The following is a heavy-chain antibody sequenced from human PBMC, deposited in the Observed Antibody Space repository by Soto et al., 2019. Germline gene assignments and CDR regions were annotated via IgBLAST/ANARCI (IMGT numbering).Heavy chain of an antibody. CDR1: GFTFISYG. Sequence: SLRLSCAASGFTFISYGMHCFLQAPGKGLEWVAVISYDGSNKYYADSVKGRFTISRDNSKNTLYLQMNSLRAEDTAVYYCAKPVYDTTFDYWGQGTLVTVSS. J-gene: IGHJ4*02. V-gene: IGHV3-30*18. D-gene: IGHD3-22*01. CDR2: ISYDGSNK. CDR3: AKPVYDTTFDY.